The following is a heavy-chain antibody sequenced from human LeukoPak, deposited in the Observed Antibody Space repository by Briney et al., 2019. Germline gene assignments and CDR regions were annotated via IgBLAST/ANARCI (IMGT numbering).Heavy chain of an antibody. CDR2: IWYDGSNK. CDR1: GFTFSSYG. J-gene: IGHJ5*02. CDR3: ARDPTRDYYGSGNWFDP. D-gene: IGHD3-10*01. Sequence: PGGSLRLSCAASGFTFSSYGMHWVRQAPGKGLEWVAVIWYDGSNKYYADSVKGRFTISRDNSKNTLYLQMNSLRAEDTAVYYCARDPTRDYYGSGNWFDPWGQGTLVTVSS. V-gene: IGHV3-33*01.